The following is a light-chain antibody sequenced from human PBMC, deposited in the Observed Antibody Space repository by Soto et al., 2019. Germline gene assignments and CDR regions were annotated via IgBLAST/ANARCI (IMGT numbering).Light chain of an antibody. CDR3: QQSYSTPYT. CDR2: ATVV. Sequence: DIQMTQSPSSLSASVGDRVTITCRASQTISTYLNWYQQKPGKAPKLLIFATVVSFQSGVPSRFSGSGSGTDFTLTITSLQPEDFATYYCQQSYSTPYTFGQGTKLEIK. J-gene: IGKJ2*01. CDR1: QTISTY. V-gene: IGKV1-39*01.